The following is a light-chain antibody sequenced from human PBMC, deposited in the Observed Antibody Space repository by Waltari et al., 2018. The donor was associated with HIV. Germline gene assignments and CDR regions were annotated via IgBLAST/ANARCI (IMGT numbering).Light chain of an antibody. Sequence: QSILTQSPSASTAPGQGVTISCSGSNSNVGSTAVNWYQRLPGTAPKLLIYSNDKRPSGVPDRFTGSKSGASASLAISGLQSEDEGDYYCATWDDSLNGVLFGGGTKVTVL. CDR1: NSNVGSTA. J-gene: IGLJ2*01. CDR2: SND. V-gene: IGLV1-44*01. CDR3: ATWDDSLNGVL.